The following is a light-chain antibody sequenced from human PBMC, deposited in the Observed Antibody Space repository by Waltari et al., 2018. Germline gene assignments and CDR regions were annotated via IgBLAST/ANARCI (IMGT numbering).Light chain of an antibody. CDR2: RVS. CDR1: QSLLHSNGNTY. J-gene: IGKJ4*01. CDR3: MQALQTPLT. V-gene: IGKV2-29*02. Sequence: DIVMTQTPLSLPVTPGEPASISCRSSQSLLHSNGNTYLYWYLQKPGQPPRLLIYRVSNRFSGVPDRFSGSGSGTDFTLKISRVGAEDVGVYYCMQALQTPLTFGGGTKVEIK.